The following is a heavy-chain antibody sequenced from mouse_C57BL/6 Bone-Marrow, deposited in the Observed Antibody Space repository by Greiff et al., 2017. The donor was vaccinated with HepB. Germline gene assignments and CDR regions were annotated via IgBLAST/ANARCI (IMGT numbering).Heavy chain of an antibody. CDR3: ANYDGYLYYAMDY. D-gene: IGHD2-3*01. CDR1: GYTFTDYY. V-gene: IGHV1-26*01. Sequence: EVQLQQSGPELVKPGASVKISCKASGYTFTDYYMNWVKQSHGKSLEWIGDINPNNGGTSYNQKFKGKATLTVDKSSSTAYMELRSLTSEDSAVYYCANYDGYLYYAMDYWGQGTSVTVSS. J-gene: IGHJ4*01. CDR2: INPNNGGT.